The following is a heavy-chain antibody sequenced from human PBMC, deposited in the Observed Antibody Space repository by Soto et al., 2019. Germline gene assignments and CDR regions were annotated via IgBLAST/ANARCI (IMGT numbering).Heavy chain of an antibody. CDR1: CGSFSGYY. CDR3: ARTSRFDC. J-gene: IGHJ4*02. CDR2: INHSGST. Sequence: QVQLQQWGAGLLKPSETLSLTCAVYCGSFSGYYWSWIRQPPGKGLEWIGEINHSGSTNYNPSLXSXVHXAVDTSKNQFSLKLSSVTAADTAVYYCARTSRFDCWGQGTLVTVSS. D-gene: IGHD6-6*01. V-gene: IGHV4-34*01.